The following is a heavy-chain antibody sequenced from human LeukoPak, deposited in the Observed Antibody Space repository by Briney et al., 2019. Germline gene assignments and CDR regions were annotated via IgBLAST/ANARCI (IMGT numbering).Heavy chain of an antibody. CDR1: GFTFSSYA. D-gene: IGHD3-16*01. Sequence: GGSLRLSCSASGFTFSSYAMHWVRQAPGKGLEYVSAISSNGGSTYYADSVKGRFTISRDNSKNTLYLQMSSLRAEDTAVYYCVKYATMITFGGTNNYWGQGTLVTVSS. CDR3: VKYATMITFGGTNNY. J-gene: IGHJ4*02. CDR2: ISSNGGST. V-gene: IGHV3-64D*06.